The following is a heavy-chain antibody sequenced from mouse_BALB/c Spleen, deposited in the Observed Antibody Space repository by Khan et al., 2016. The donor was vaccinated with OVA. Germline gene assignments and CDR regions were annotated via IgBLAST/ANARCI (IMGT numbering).Heavy chain of an antibody. Sequence: QVQLQQSGAELVKPGTSVKLSCKTSGYTFPSYWIQWVKQRPGQGLGWIGQIFPGTGTTYYNENFKDKATLTVDTSSNSAYMQLTSLTSEDSAVYFCARGYFGNYEFGYWGQGTLVT. J-gene: IGHJ3*01. CDR3: ARGYFGNYEFGY. CDR1: GYTFPSYW. V-gene: IGHV1S132*01. D-gene: IGHD2-1*01. CDR2: IFPGTGTT.